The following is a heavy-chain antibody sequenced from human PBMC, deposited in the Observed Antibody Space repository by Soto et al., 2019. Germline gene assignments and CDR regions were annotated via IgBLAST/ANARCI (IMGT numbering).Heavy chain of an antibody. J-gene: IGHJ3*02. D-gene: IGHD6-13*01. CDR1: GGSVSSGSYY. V-gene: IGHV4-61*01. Sequence: PSETLSLTCTVSGGSVSSGSYYWSWIRQPPGKGLEWIGYIYYSGSTNYNPSLKSRVTISVDTSKNQFSLKLSSVTAADTAVYYCASPFVYGSSWYYGALDIWGQGTMVPVSS. CDR2: IYYSGST. CDR3: ASPFVYGSSWYYGALDI.